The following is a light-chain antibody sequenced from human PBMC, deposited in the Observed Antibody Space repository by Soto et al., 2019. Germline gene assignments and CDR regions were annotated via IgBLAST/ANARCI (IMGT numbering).Light chain of an antibody. CDR2: GAS. CDR3: QQYVTSPLT. Sequence: EIVLTQSPGILSLSPGERATLSCRASQSVTTNYLAWYQQKIGQAPRLLIYGASNRVTGIPDRVSGSGSGTDFTLTISRLEPEDFAVYYCQQYVTSPLTFGGGTKVEMK. J-gene: IGKJ4*01. V-gene: IGKV3-20*01. CDR1: QSVTTNY.